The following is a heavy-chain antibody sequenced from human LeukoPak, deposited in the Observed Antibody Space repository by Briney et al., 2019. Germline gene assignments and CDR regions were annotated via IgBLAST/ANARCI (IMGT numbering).Heavy chain of an antibody. J-gene: IGHJ6*03. CDR2: INWNGGST. Sequence: GGSLRLSCAASGFTFDDYGMSWVRQAPGKGLEWVSGINWNGGSTGYADSVKGRFTISRDNAKNSLYLQMNNLRAEDTALYHCARIAAVSTGVGEGVWSGHKRYYMDVWGKGTTVTVSS. V-gene: IGHV3-20*01. D-gene: IGHD3-3*01. CDR3: ARIAAVSTGVGEGVWSGHKRYYMDV. CDR1: GFTFDDYG.